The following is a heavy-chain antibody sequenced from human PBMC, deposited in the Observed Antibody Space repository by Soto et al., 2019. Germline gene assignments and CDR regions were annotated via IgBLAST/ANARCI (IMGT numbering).Heavy chain of an antibody. V-gene: IGHV1-69*14. CDR1: GGTFSSSS. J-gene: IGHJ3*02. D-gene: IGHD2-21*01. Sequence: QVHLVQSGAEVKKPGSSVKVSCKASGGTFSSSSLNWVRQAPGQGFQWMGGILPFFGTADYAQSFQGRLTIRADKSTSTVYLELTSLKSDDTAVYFCARGHEVGGNSDAFDIWGQGTLVTVSP. CDR2: ILPFFGTA. CDR3: ARGHEVGGNSDAFDI.